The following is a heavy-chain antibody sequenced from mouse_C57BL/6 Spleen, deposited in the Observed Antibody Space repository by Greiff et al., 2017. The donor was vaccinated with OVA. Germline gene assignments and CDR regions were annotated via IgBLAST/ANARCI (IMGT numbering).Heavy chain of an antibody. D-gene: IGHD4-1*01. CDR3: AKGETGNKGY. Sequence: QVQLQQPGTDLVKPGASVKLSCKASGYTFTSYWMHWVKQRPGQGLEWIGNITPSNGGTNYNEKFKSKATLTVDKSSSTAYMQLNILTSEKSAVYCCAKGETGNKGYWGQGTTLTVSS. J-gene: IGHJ2*01. V-gene: IGHV1-53*01. CDR2: ITPSNGGT. CDR1: GYTFTSYW.